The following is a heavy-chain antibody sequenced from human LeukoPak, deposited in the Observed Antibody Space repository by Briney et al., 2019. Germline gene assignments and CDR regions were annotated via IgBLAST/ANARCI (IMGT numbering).Heavy chain of an antibody. CDR2: INTNTGNP. J-gene: IGHJ6*02. CDR3: ARDSGPPTAPEGYYGMDV. CDR1: GYTFISYA. Sequence: GASVKVSCKASGYTFISYAMNWVRQAPGQGLEWMGWINTNTGNPTYAQGFTGRFVFSLDTSVSTAYLQISSLKAEDTAVYYCARDSGPPTAPEGYYGMDVWGQGTTVTVSS. D-gene: IGHD5-12*01. V-gene: IGHV7-4-1*02.